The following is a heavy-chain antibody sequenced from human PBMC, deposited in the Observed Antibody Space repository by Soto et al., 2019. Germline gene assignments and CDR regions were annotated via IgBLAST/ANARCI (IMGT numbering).Heavy chain of an antibody. J-gene: IGHJ4*02. CDR3: ARDLQGLGFDA. V-gene: IGHV4-31*03. Sequence: TSETLSLTCTVSGGSISSGGYYWSWIRQHPGKGLEWIGYIYYSGSTYYNPSLKSRVTISVDTSKNQFSLKLSSVTAADTAVYFGARDLQGLGFDAGGQETLVPVSS. D-gene: IGHD3-9*01. CDR1: GGSISSGGYY. CDR2: IYYSGST.